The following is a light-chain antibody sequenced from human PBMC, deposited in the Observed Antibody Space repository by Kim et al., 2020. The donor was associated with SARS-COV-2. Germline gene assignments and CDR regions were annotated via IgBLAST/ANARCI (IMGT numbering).Light chain of an antibody. CDR1: NIGSKR. J-gene: IGLJ3*02. CDR3: QVWDSSSDHWV. Sequence: APGKTARITCGGNNIGSKRVHWYQQKPGQAPVLVIYYDSDRPSGIPERFSGSNSGNTATLTSSRVEAGDEADYYCQVWDSSSDHWVFGGGTKLTVL. CDR2: YDS. V-gene: IGLV3-21*04.